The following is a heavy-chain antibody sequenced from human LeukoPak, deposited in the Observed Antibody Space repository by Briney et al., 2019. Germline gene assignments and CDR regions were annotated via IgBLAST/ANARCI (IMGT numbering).Heavy chain of an antibody. CDR1: GGSFSGYY. V-gene: IGHV4-34*01. J-gene: IGHJ5*02. CDR2: INHSGST. Sequence: SETLSLTCAVYGGSFSGYYWSWIRQPPGKGLEWIGEINHSGSTNYNPSLKSRVTISVDRSKNQFSLKLSSVTAADTAVYYCARSRVVPAAISWFDPWGQGTLVTVSS. D-gene: IGHD2-2*01. CDR3: ARSRVVPAAISWFDP.